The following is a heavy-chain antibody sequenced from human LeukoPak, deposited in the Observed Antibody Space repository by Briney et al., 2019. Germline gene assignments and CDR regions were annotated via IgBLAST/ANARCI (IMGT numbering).Heavy chain of an antibody. CDR2: IYTSGST. Sequence: SETLSLTCTVSGGSISSYYWSWIRQPAGKGLEWIGRIYTSGSTNYNPSLKSRVTMSVDTSKNQFSLKLSSVTAADTAVYYCAREGEYSSSWYDYYYYGMDVWGQGTTVTVPS. CDR3: AREGEYSSSWYDYYYYGMDV. CDR1: GGSISSYY. V-gene: IGHV4-4*07. D-gene: IGHD6-13*01. J-gene: IGHJ6*02.